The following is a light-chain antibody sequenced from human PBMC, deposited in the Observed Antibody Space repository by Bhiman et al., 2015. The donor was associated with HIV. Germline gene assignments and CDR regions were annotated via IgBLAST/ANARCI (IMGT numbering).Light chain of an antibody. CDR3: LAWDSSTEGYV. Sequence: SYDLTQPPSVSVSPGQTATITCSGRKLGDKYTSWYHQKPGQSPVLVIYQDSRRPSGIPERFSGSNSGNTATLTISATQAMDEADYYCLAWDSSTEGYVFGTGTKVIVL. CDR1: KLGDKY. CDR2: QDS. V-gene: IGLV3-1*01. J-gene: IGLJ1*01.